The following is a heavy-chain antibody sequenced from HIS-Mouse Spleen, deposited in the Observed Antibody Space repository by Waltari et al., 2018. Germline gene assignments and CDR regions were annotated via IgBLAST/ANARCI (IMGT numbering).Heavy chain of an antibody. CDR1: GYSISGGYY. Sequence: QVHLQESGPGLVKPSEPLSLTCTVSGYSISGGYYWGWIRQPPGKGLEWIESIYHRGSTYYTPSLKSRVTISVDTSKNQCSLKLSSVTAADTAVYYCARVKTWGQGTLVTVSS. J-gene: IGHJ5*02. CDR2: IYHRGST. CDR3: ARVKT. V-gene: IGHV4-38-2*02.